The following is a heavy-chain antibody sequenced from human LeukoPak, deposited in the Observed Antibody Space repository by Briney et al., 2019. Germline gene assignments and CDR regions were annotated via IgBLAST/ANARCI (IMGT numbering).Heavy chain of an antibody. V-gene: IGHV4-4*07. CDR2: IYTDRSR. Sequence: SETLSLTCTVSGGSINNYHWSWIRQPAGKGLEWIGQIYTDRSRNYNPPLKSRVTMSIDTTEDRVSLTIRSVTAADTAFYYCARRDISSGWSFDYWGQGTLVTVSS. CDR1: GGSINNYH. CDR3: ARRDISSGWSFDY. J-gene: IGHJ4*02. D-gene: IGHD6-25*01.